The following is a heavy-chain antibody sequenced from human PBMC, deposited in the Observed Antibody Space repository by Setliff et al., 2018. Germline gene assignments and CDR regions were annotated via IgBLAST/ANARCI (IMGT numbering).Heavy chain of an antibody. J-gene: IGHJ5*02. D-gene: IGHD2-21*01. V-gene: IGHV5-51*01. CDR2: IYPGDSHT. CDR1: GYSFSNFW. Sequence: PGESLKISCKGSGYSFSNFWIGWVRQMPGKGLEWMGIIYPGDSHTRYSPSFQGQVTISADKSIGTAYLQWSSLKASDTAVYYCARRGERFFNWFDPWGQGTLVTVSS. CDR3: ARRGERFFNWFDP.